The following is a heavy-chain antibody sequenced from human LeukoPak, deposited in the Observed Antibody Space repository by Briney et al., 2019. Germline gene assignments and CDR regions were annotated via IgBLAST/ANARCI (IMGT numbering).Heavy chain of an antibody. Sequence: GGSLRLSCAASGFTFSSYAMSWVRQAPGKGLEWVSYISSSGSTIYYADSVKGRFTISRDNAKNSLYLQMNSLRAEDTAVYYCARDRGSSGWYAGYYFDYWGQGTLVTVSS. J-gene: IGHJ4*02. CDR2: ISSSGSTI. CDR3: ARDRGSSGWYAGYYFDY. V-gene: IGHV3-48*04. D-gene: IGHD6-19*01. CDR1: GFTFSSYA.